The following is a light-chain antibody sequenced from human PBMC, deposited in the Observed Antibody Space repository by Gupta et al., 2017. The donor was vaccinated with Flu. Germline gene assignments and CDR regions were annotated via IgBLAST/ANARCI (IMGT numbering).Light chain of an antibody. CDR3: MQALQTIFT. CDR1: QSLLHSNGYNY. V-gene: IGKV2-28*01. Sequence: DIVMTQSPLSLPVTPGEPACISCRSSQSLLHSNGYNYLDWYLQKPGQSPQLLIYLGSNRASGVPDRFSGSGSGTDFTLKISRVEAEDVGVYYCMQALQTIFTFGPGTKVEIK. CDR2: LGS. J-gene: IGKJ3*01.